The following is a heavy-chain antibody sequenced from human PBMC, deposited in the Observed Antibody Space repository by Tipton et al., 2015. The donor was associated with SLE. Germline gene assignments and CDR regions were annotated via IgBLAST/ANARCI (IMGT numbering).Heavy chain of an antibody. D-gene: IGHD7-27*01. CDR2: MNPNSGNT. Sequence: QLVQSGAEVKKPGASVKVSCKASGYTFTSYHITWVRQASGQGLEWMGWMNPNSGNTGYAQNFQGRLTMTRDSSISTAYMELSSLRSDDTAVYYCSRSGDLDFWGQGTQVTVSS. CDR3: SRSGDLDF. V-gene: IGHV1-8*01. CDR1: GYTFTSYH. J-gene: IGHJ4*02.